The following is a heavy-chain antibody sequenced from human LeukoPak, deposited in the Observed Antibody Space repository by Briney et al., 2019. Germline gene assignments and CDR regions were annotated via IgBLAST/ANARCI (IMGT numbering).Heavy chain of an antibody. D-gene: IGHD3-22*01. CDR1: GGSISSSSYY. CDR2: IYYSGST. V-gene: IGHV4-39*01. CDR3: ARQEWGSGYYVRIYWFDP. Sequence: SETLSLTCTVSGGSISSSSYYWGWIRQPPGKGLEWIGSIYYSGSTYYNPSLKSRVTISVDTSKNQFSLKLSSVTAADTAVCYCARQEWGSGYYVRIYWFDPWGQGTLVTVSS. J-gene: IGHJ5*02.